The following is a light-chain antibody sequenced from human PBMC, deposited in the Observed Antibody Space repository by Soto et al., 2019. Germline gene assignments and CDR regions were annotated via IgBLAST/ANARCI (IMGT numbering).Light chain of an antibody. CDR1: SSDVGGYNY. CDR2: DVS. V-gene: IGLV2-14*01. Sequence: QSVLTQPASVSGFPGQSITISCPGTSSDVGGYNYVSWYQQHPGKAPKFMIYDVSNRPSGVSTRFSGSKSGNTASLTISGLQAEDEADYYCNSYTTSNTRQIVFGTGTKVTVL. CDR3: NSYTTSNTRQIV. J-gene: IGLJ1*01.